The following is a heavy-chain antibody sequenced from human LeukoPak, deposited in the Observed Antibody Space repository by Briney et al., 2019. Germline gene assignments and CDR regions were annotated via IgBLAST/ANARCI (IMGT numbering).Heavy chain of an antibody. CDR2: IRYDGSTK. CDR1: GLTFSSYG. V-gene: IGHV3-30*02. CDR3: AKDPGGSYSHFDY. Sequence: GGSLRLSCAAPGLTFSSYGMHWVRQAPGKGLEWVAFIRYDGSTKYHADSVRGRFTISRDNSKNTLYLQMNSLRSEDTAVYYCAKDPGGSYSHFDYWGQGTLVTVSS. J-gene: IGHJ4*02. D-gene: IGHD1-26*01.